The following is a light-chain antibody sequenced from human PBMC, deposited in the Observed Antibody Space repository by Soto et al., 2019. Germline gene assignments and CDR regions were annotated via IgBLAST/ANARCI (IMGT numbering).Light chain of an antibody. J-gene: IGKJ1*01. CDR1: QSISSW. CDR3: QQYNSYST. CDR2: KAS. V-gene: IGKV1-5*03. Sequence: DIQMTQSPSTLSAAVGDRVTITCRASQSISSWLAWYQQKPGKAPKLLIYKASSLQRGVPSRFSGSGSGTEFPRAISSLQPDDFATYYCQQYNSYSTLGQGTKVEIK.